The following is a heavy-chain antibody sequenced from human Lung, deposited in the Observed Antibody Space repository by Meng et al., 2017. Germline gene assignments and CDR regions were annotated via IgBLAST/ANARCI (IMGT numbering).Heavy chain of an antibody. CDR3: ARGPTTMAHDFDY. CDR1: GGSFSEYY. CDR2: INHSGST. D-gene: IGHD4-11*01. J-gene: IGHJ4*02. V-gene: IGHV4-34*01. Sequence: QVWLRQWGAGLLKPSGTLSLTCVVSGGSFSEYYWSWIRQPPGKGLEWIGEINHSGSTNYNPSLESRATISVDTSQNNLSLKLSSVTAADSAVYYCARGPTTMAHDFDYWGQGTLVTVSS.